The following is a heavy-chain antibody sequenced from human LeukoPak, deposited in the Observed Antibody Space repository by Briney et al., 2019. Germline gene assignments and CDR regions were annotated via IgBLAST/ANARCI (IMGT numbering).Heavy chain of an antibody. V-gene: IGHV1-18*01. CDR2: ISAYNGYT. D-gene: IGHD3-22*01. CDR1: GYTFTNYG. CDR3: ARELAYYYDSSGYAYFDY. Sequence: ASVKVSCKASGYTFTNYGISWVRQAPGQGLEWMGWISAYNGYTDYAQKFQFRVTMTTDTSTSTAYMELRSLRSDDTAVYYCARELAYYYDSSGYAYFDYWGQGTLVTVSS. J-gene: IGHJ4*02.